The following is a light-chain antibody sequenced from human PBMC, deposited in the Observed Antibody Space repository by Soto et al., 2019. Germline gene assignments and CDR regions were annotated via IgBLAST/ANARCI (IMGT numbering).Light chain of an antibody. V-gene: IGKV3-11*01. J-gene: IGKJ4*01. CDR1: QSVSRY. CDR2: DAS. Sequence: EIVLTKSPATLSLSPGERATLSCRASQSVSRYLACYQQKPGQAPRRLIYDASTRATGIPARFSGSGSGTDFSITISSLEPEDFAVYYCHQRSNRRQVTFGGGTKVEIK. CDR3: HQRSNRRQVT.